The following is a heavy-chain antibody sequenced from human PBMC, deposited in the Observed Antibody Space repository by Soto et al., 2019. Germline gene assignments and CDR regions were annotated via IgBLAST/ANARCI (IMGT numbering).Heavy chain of an antibody. CDR3: ASHGDYVFDY. Sequence: EVQLVESGGDLVQPGGSLRLSCAASGFIFSDCWLGWVRQAPGKGLEWVANIKTDGSSIYYVGSVRGRFTISRDNAKNLLHLQMNSLRAEDTAVYYCASHGDYVFDYWGQGTLVTVSS. V-gene: IGHV3-7*02. CDR2: IKTDGSSI. D-gene: IGHD3-16*01. J-gene: IGHJ4*02. CDR1: GFIFSDCW.